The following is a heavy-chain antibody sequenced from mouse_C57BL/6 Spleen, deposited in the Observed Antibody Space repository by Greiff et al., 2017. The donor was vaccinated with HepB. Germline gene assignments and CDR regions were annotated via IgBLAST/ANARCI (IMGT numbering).Heavy chain of an antibody. CDR2: ISSGGDYI. Sequence: EVMLVESGEGLVKPGGSLKLSCAASGFTFSSYAMSWVRQTPEKRLEWVAYISSGGDYIYYADTVKGRFTISRDNARNTLYLQMSSLKSEDTAMYYCTRGVYDYDYAMDYWGQGTSVTVSS. CDR1: GFTFSSYA. D-gene: IGHD2-4*01. J-gene: IGHJ4*01. V-gene: IGHV5-9-1*02. CDR3: TRGVYDYDYAMDY.